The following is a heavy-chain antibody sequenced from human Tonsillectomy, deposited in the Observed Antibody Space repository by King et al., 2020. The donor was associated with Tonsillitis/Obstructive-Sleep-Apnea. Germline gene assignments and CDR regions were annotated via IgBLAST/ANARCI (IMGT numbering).Heavy chain of an antibody. CDR3: ARLGYYDSSGYYYYYYYMDV. Sequence: VQLVQSGAEVKKPGESLKISCKGSGYSFTSYWIGWVRQMSGKGLEWMGIIYPGDSDTRYSPSFQGQVTISADKSISTAYLQWSSLKASDTAMYYCARLGYYDSSGYYYYYYYMDVWGKGTTVTVSS. J-gene: IGHJ6*03. CDR1: GYSFTSYW. CDR2: IYPGDSDT. D-gene: IGHD3-22*01. V-gene: IGHV5-51*01.